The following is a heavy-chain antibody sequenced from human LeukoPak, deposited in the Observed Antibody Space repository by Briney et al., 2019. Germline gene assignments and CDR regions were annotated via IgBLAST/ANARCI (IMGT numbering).Heavy chain of an antibody. D-gene: IGHD4-17*01. CDR1: GFTFSSYW. CDR3: ARDKYGAYSDF. V-gene: IGHV3-7*01. J-gene: IGHJ4*02. Sequence: GGSLRLSCEASGFTFSSYWMDCVRQAPGKGLEWVANIKHDGSEQYYVDSVKGRFTISRDNGGNLLYLQMNSLRVEDTAVYYCARDKYGAYSDFWGQGTLVTVSS. CDR2: IKHDGSEQ.